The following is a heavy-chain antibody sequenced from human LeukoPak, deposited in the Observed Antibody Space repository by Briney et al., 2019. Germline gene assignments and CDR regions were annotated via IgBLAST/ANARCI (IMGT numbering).Heavy chain of an antibody. CDR3: ARVRCNSNSCFPDY. D-gene: IGHD2-15*01. V-gene: IGHV3-23*01. CDR1: GFTFSSYA. Sequence: GGSLRLSCAASGFTFSSYAMSWVRQAPGKGLEWVSAISGSGGSTYYADSVKGRFTISRVNSKNTLYLQMNSLRAEDTAVYYCARVRCNSNSCFPDYWGQGTLVTVSS. CDR2: ISGSGGST. J-gene: IGHJ4*02.